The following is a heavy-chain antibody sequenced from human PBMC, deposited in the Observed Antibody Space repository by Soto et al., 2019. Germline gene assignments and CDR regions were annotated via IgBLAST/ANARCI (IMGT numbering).Heavy chain of an antibody. J-gene: IGHJ4*02. CDR3: AKDQASGQGSFDS. V-gene: IGHV3-30*18. CDR2: ISYDGSNQ. CDR1: GFTFNIYG. Sequence: PGGSLRLSCAASGFTFNIYGMHWVRQAPDKGLEWVALISYDGSNQYYADSVKGRFTISRDISKNTLFLQMNSLRADDTAVYYCAKDQASGQGSFDSWGQGTLVTVSS.